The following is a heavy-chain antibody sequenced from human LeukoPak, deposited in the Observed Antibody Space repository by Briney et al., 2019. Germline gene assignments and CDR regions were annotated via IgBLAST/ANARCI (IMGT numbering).Heavy chain of an antibody. J-gene: IGHJ4*02. D-gene: IGHD3-16*02. V-gene: IGHV3-23*01. CDR3: AKDLWGASYHY. CDR2: ISGSDGST. Sequence: GGSLRLSCAASGFTFSSYAMSWVRQAPGKGLEWVSAISGSDGSTYYADSVKGRFTISRDNSKNTLYLQMNSLRAEDTAVYYCAKDLWGASYHYWGQGTLVTVSS. CDR1: GFTFSSYA.